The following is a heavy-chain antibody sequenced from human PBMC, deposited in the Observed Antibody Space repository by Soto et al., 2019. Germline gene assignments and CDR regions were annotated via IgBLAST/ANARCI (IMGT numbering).Heavy chain of an antibody. Sequence: EVQLVESGGGLIQPGGSLRLSCAVSGFTVSRNYINWVRQAPGKGLEWVSVIYSGGSTYYADSVKGRFTISRDKSKNTLYLQMDRLRVEDTAVYYCARDPLGGGDLKNDAFDMWGQGTMVTVSS. V-gene: IGHV3-53*01. J-gene: IGHJ3*02. CDR2: IYSGGST. CDR1: GFTVSRNY. D-gene: IGHD3-16*01. CDR3: ARDPLGGGDLKNDAFDM.